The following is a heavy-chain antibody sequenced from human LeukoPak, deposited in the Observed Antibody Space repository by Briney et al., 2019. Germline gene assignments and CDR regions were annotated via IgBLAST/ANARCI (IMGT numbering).Heavy chain of an antibody. CDR2: ISGSGAST. V-gene: IGHV3-23*01. Sequence: AESLTLSCAVSGFTFSSYARSWVRHAQGTGLEWDSAISGSGASTSYATSVKGRFTISRDNSTNPLYPQMDSLRTAAPTVSYCAKESELLCGGWFDAGGGGTLLTVS. D-gene: IGHD2-2*01. J-gene: IGHJ5*02. CDR3: AKESELLCGGWFDA. CDR1: GFTFSSYA.